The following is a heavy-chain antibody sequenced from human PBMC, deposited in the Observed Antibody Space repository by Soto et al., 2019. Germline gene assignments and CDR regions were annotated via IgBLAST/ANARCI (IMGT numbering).Heavy chain of an antibody. CDR3: ARVSGSYYYGMDV. CDR1: GGSISSSNW. J-gene: IGHJ6*02. V-gene: IGHV4-4*02. Sequence: QVQLQESGPGLVKPSGTLSLTCAVSGGSISSSNWWSWVRQPPGKGLEWIGEIYHSGSTNYNPSPXXRXXISVDKSKNQFSLKLSSVTAADTAAYYCARVSGSYYYGMDVWGQGTTVTVSS. CDR2: IYHSGST.